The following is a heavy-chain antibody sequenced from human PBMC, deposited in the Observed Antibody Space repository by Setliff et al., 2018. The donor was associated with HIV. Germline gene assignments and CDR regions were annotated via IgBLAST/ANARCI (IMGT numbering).Heavy chain of an antibody. Sequence: PSETLSLTCSVSGGSISSGGYSWSWIRQPPGKGLEWIGYIYHSGSTSYNPSLKSRVTISVDRYKNQFYLKLSSVTAADTAVYYCARGGGTGSFDYWGQGILVTVPS. J-gene: IGHJ4*02. CDR1: GGSISSGGYS. CDR2: IYHSGST. V-gene: IGHV4-30-2*01. CDR3: ARGGGTGSFDY. D-gene: IGHD3-16*01.